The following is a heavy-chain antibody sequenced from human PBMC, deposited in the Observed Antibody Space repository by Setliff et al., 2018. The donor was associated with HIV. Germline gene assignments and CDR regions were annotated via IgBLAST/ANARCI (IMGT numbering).Heavy chain of an antibody. D-gene: IGHD2-15*01. CDR2: ISVYNGNT. Sequence: GASVKVSCKASGYTFTSYGITWVRQAPGQGLEWMGWISVYNGNTKYAQKFQGRVTMTTDTSTNTAYMELRSLRSDDTAVYYCARVGGSRADPYYYMDVWGKGTTVTVSS. V-gene: IGHV1-18*04. J-gene: IGHJ6*03. CDR3: ARVGGSRADPYYYMDV. CDR1: GYTFTSYG.